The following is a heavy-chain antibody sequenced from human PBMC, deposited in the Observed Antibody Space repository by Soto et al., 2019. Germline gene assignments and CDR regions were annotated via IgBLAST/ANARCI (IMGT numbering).Heavy chain of an antibody. Sequence: SETLSLTCTVSGDSIRTSSYWGWIRQPPGKGLEWIGSIYSTGNTYYNPSLNSQVTISVDTSKNQFSLNVISVTAADTAVYYCRRSSRYSTDVWGQGTTVT. J-gene: IGHJ6*02. CDR1: GDSIRTSSY. V-gene: IGHV4-39*01. CDR3: RRSSRYSTDV. CDR2: IYSTGNT. D-gene: IGHD6-13*01.